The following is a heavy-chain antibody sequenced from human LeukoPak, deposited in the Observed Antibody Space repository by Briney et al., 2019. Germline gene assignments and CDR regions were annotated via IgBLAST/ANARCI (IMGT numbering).Heavy chain of an antibody. D-gene: IGHD1-26*01. CDR1: GGSISSYY. CDR2: IYYSGST. Sequence: SETLSLTCTVSGGSISSYYWSWIRRPPGKGLEWIGYIYYSGSTNYNPSLKSRVTISVDTSKNQFSLKLSSVTAADTAVYYCAREVGATSVDYWGQGTLVTVSS. V-gene: IGHV4-59*12. CDR3: AREVGATSVDY. J-gene: IGHJ4*02.